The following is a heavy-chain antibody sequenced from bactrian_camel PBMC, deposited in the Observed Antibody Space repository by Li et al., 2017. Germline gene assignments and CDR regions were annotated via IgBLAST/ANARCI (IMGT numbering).Heavy chain of an antibody. V-gene: IGHV3S6*01. J-gene: IGHJ4*01. CDR1: GYISSRHC. D-gene: IGHD4*01. CDR2: IRRDGDE. CDR3: ASDELVTRLKGLQTCDPNHYDYPD. Sequence: HVQLVESGGGSVQAGGSLRLSCAHSGYISSRHCMGWFRQAPGKTREGIAGIRRDGDEYYADSVKGRFIISKHNAKNTLFLQMNSLKPEDTAMYYCASDELVTRLKGLQTCDPNHYDYPDWGQGTQVTVS.